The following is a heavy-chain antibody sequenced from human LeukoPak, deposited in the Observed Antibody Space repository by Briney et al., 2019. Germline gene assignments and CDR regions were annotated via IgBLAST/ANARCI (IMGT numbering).Heavy chain of an antibody. Sequence: PSETLSLTCTVSGGSISSYYWSWIRQPPGKGLEWIGYIHYSGSTNYNPSLRSRVTISVDTSKNQFSLKLSSVTAADTAVYYCASLYYGSGSYSNYYFDYWGQGTLVTVSS. CDR1: GGSISSYY. D-gene: IGHD3-10*01. CDR3: ASLYYGSGSYSNYYFDY. CDR2: IHYSGST. J-gene: IGHJ4*02. V-gene: IGHV4-59*01.